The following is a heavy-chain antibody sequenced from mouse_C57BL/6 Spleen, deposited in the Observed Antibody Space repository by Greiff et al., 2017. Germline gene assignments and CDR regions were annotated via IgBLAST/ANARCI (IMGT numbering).Heavy chain of an antibody. Sequence: QVQLQQSGAELVKPGASVKMSCKASGYTFTSYWITWVKQRPGQGLEWIGDIYPGSGSTNYNEKFKSKATLTVDTSSSTAYMQLSSLTSEDSAVXYCVKRGDGYDGYFDVWGTGTTVTVSS. D-gene: IGHD2-2*01. V-gene: IGHV1-55*01. CDR1: GYTFTSYW. J-gene: IGHJ1*03. CDR2: IYPGSGST. CDR3: VKRGDGYDGYFDV.